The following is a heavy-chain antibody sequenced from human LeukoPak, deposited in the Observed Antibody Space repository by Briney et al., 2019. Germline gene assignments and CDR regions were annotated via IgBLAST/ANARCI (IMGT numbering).Heavy chain of an antibody. CDR1: GFTFSSYA. CDR3: AKDPTRIVFGGVIVNY. J-gene: IGHJ4*02. D-gene: IGHD3-16*02. Sequence: GGSLRLSCAASGFTFSSYAMSWVRQAPGKGLEWVSAISGSGGSTYYADSVKGRFTISRDNSKNTLYLQMNSLRAEDTAVYYCAKDPTRIVFGGVIVNYWGQGTLVTVSS. V-gene: IGHV3-23*01. CDR2: ISGSGGST.